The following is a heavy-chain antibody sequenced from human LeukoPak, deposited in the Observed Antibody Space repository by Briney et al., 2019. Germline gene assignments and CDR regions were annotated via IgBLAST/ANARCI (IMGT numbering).Heavy chain of an antibody. CDR2: ISSNGGST. CDR3: VKSYSSSWYSFDY. Sequence: GGSLRLSCSASGFTFSSYAMHWVRQAPGKGLEYVSGISSNGGSTYYADSVKGRFTISRDNSKNTLFLQMSSLRAEDTAVYYCVKSYSSSWYSFDYWGQGTLVTVSS. V-gene: IGHV3-64D*06. CDR1: GFTFSSYA. D-gene: IGHD6-13*01. J-gene: IGHJ4*02.